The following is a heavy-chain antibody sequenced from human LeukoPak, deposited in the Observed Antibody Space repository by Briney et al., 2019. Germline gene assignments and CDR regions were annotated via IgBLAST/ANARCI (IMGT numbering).Heavy chain of an antibody. V-gene: IGHV3-30*04. CDR2: ISYDGSNK. D-gene: IGHD3-22*01. Sequence: GGSLRLSCAASGFTFSSYAMHWVRQAPGKGLEWVAVISYDGSNKYYADSVKGRFTISRDNSKNTLYLQMNSLRAEDTAVYYCARPTIVAVMGLSSFDYWGQGTLVTVSS. CDR1: GFTFSSYA. J-gene: IGHJ4*02. CDR3: ARPTIVAVMGLSSFDY.